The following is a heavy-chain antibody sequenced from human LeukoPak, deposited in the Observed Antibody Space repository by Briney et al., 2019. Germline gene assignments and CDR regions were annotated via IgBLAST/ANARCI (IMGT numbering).Heavy chain of an antibody. CDR3: ARHVVRVAAHYYYYMDV. Sequence: GESLKISCKGSGYSFTSYWIGWVRQMPGKGLEWMGIIYPGDSDTRYSPSFQGQVTISVDKSISTAYLQWSSLKASDTAMYYCARHVVRVAAHYYYYMDVWGKGTTVTVSS. J-gene: IGHJ6*03. CDR2: IYPGDSDT. CDR1: GYSFTSYW. D-gene: IGHD2-15*01. V-gene: IGHV5-51*01.